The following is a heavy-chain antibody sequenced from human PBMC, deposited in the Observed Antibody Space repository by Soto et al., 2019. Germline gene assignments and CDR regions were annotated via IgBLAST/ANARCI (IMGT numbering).Heavy chain of an antibody. CDR2: IGTAGDT. Sequence: EVQLVESGGGLVQPGGSLRLSCAASGFTFSSYDMHWVRQATGKGLEWVSAIGTAGDTYYPGSVKGRFTISRENAKNSLYLQMNSLRAGDTAVYYCARDKLSTYYYYGMDVWGQGTTVTVSS. V-gene: IGHV3-13*01. J-gene: IGHJ6*02. CDR3: ARDKLSTYYYYGMDV. CDR1: GFTFSSYD. D-gene: IGHD2-2*01.